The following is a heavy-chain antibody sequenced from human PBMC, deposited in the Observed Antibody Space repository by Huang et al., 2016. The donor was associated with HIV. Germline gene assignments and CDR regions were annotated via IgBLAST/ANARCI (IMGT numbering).Heavy chain of an antibody. Sequence: QVQLVQSGAEVKKPGASVKVSCKASGYTFTNYDINWVRQATGQGLEWMGWMNTNSGDTGFAQKFQGRVTMTRNTSISTAYMELSSLRSEDTAVYYCARGGLLWFGELSTWGQGTLVTVSS. CDR3: ARGGLLWFGELST. D-gene: IGHD3-10*01. J-gene: IGHJ5*02. CDR1: GYTFTNYD. V-gene: IGHV1-8*01. CDR2: MNTNSGDT.